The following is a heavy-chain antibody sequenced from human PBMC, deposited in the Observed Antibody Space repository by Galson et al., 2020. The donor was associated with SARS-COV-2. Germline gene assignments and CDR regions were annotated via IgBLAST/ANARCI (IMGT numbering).Heavy chain of an antibody. CDR1: GGSISSGGYY. V-gene: IGHV4-31*03. CDR3: ARAESALAPYDSSGYYHFDY. Sequence: SETLSLTCTVSGGSISSGGYYWSWIRHHPGMGLEWIGYIYYSGSTYYNPSLKSRVTISLDTSKNQFSLKLSSVTAADTAVYYCARAESALAPYDSSGYYHFDYWGQGALVTVSS. D-gene: IGHD3-22*01. CDR2: IYYSGST. J-gene: IGHJ4*02.